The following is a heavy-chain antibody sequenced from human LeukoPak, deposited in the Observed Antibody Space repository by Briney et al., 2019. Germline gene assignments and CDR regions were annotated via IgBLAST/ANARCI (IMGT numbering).Heavy chain of an antibody. Sequence: PSETLSLTCTVSGGSISSYYWSWIRQPPGKGLEWIGYIYYSGSTNYNPSLKSRVTISVDTSKNQFSLKLSSVTAADTAVYYCARLATRRPYSSGHDAFDIWGQGTMVTVSS. CDR2: IYYSGST. D-gene: IGHD6-19*01. J-gene: IGHJ3*02. V-gene: IGHV4-59*01. CDR1: GGSISSYY. CDR3: ARLATRRPYSSGHDAFDI.